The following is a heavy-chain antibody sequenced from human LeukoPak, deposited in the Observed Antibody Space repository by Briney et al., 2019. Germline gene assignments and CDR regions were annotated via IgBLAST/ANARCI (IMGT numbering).Heavy chain of an antibody. CDR3: TTEEMATIPFDY. Sequence: GGSLRLSCAASGFTFSNAWMSWVRQAPGKGLEWVGRIKSKTDGGTTDYAAPVKGRFTISRDDSKNTLYLQMNSLKTEDIAVYYCTTEEMATIPFDYWGQGTLVTVSS. CDR2: IKSKTDGGTT. D-gene: IGHD5-24*01. V-gene: IGHV3-15*01. CDR1: GFTFSNAW. J-gene: IGHJ4*02.